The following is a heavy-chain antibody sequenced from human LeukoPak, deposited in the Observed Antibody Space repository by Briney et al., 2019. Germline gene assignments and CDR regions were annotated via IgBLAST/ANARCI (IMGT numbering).Heavy chain of an antibody. CDR1: GYTLTELS. J-gene: IGHJ4*02. D-gene: IGHD1-26*01. CDR3: ATDDGSGSYGPYGY. Sequence: ASVKVSCKVSGYTLTELSMHWVRQAPGRGLEWMGGFDPEDGETIYAQKFQGRVTMTEDTSTDTAYMELSSLRSEDTAVYYCATDDGSGSYGPYGYWGQGTLVTVSS. V-gene: IGHV1-24*01. CDR2: FDPEDGET.